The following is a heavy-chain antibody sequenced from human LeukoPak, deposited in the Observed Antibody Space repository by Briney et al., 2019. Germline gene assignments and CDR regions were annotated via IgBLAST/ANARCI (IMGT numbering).Heavy chain of an antibody. Sequence: ASVKVSCKASGGTFSSYAISWVRQAPGQGLEWMGGIIPIFGTANYAQKFQGRVTITADESTSTAYMELSSLRSEDTAVYYCAGQGYSSSSPPFDYWGQGTLVTVSS. CDR2: IIPIFGTA. CDR1: GGTFSSYA. CDR3: AGQGYSSSSPPFDY. J-gene: IGHJ4*02. D-gene: IGHD6-6*01. V-gene: IGHV1-69*01.